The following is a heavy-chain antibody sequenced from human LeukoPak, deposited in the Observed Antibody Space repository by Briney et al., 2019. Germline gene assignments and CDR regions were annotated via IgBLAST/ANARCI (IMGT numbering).Heavy chain of an antibody. J-gene: IGHJ4*02. D-gene: IGHD6-13*01. CDR1: GFTFSSYG. Sequence: GGSLRLSCAASGFTFSSYGMSWVRQAPGKGLEWVSTISGSGGNTYYADSVKGRLTISRDNSKNTLYLQMNSLRAEDTAVYYCAAGTAADYWGQGTLATVSS. V-gene: IGHV3-23*01. CDR2: ISGSGGNT. CDR3: AAGTAADY.